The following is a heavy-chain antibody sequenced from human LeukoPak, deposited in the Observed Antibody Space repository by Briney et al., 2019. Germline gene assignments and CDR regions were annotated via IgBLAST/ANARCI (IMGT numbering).Heavy chain of an antibody. Sequence: GGSLRLSCAASGFTFSSYSMNWVRQAPGKGLEWVSSISSSSSHIYYADSVKGRFTISRDNAKNSLYLQMNSLRAEDTAVYYCARGPASGWSDYWGQGTLVTVSS. J-gene: IGHJ4*02. CDR2: ISSSSSHI. D-gene: IGHD6-19*01. V-gene: IGHV3-21*01. CDR1: GFTFSSYS. CDR3: ARGPASGWSDY.